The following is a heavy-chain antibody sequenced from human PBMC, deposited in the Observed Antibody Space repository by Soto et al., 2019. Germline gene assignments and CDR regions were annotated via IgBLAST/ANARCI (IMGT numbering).Heavy chain of an antibody. Sequence: SLRLSCAASGFTFSSYSMNWVRQAPGKGLEWVSYISSSSSTIYYADAVKGRFTISRDNAKNSLYLQMNSLRDEDTAVYYCARSVWFGELLPSPYSYYGMDVWGQGPTVTVSS. J-gene: IGHJ6*02. V-gene: IGHV3-48*02. CDR2: ISSSSSTI. CDR3: ARSVWFGELLPSPYSYYGMDV. CDR1: GFTFSSYS. D-gene: IGHD3-10*01.